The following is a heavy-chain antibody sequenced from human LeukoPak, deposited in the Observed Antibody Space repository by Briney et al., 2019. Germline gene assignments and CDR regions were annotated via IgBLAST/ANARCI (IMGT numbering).Heavy chain of an antibody. CDR2: INHSGST. J-gene: IGHJ4*02. CDR1: GGSISSYY. CDR3: ARGRSYYGSGDTFDY. D-gene: IGHD3-10*01. Sequence: SETLSLTCTVSGGSISSYYWSWIRQPPGKGLEWIGEINHSGSTNYNPSLKSRVTISVDTSKNQFSLKLSSVTAADTAVYYCARGRSYYGSGDTFDYWGQGTLVTVSS. V-gene: IGHV4-34*01.